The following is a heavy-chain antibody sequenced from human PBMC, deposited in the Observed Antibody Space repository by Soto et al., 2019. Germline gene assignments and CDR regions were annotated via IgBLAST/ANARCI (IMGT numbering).Heavy chain of an antibody. CDR1: GGTFSSYA. V-gene: IGHV1-69*01. J-gene: IGHJ4*02. CDR3: ARVVAVAEGGYFDY. Sequence: QVQLVQSGAEVKKPGSSVKVSCKASGGTFSSYAISWVRQAPGQGLEWMGGIITIFGTANYAQKFQGRVTITADESTSTAYMELSRLRSEDTAVYYWARVVAVAEGGYFDYWGQGTLVTVSS. CDR2: IITIFGTA. D-gene: IGHD6-19*01.